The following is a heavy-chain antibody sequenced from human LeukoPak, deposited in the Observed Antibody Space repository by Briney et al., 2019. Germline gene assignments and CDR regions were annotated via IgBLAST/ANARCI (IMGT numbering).Heavy chain of an antibody. D-gene: IGHD4-17*01. J-gene: IGHJ6*03. V-gene: IGHV1-69*06. CDR1: GGTFSSYA. CDR3: ARGGDYGGVYYYYYMDV. Sequence: GASVKVSCKASGGTFSSYAISWVRQAPGQGLEWMGGIIPIFGTANYAQKFQGRVTITADKSTSTAYMELSSLRSEDTAVYYCARGGDYGGVYYYYYMDVWGKGTTVTVSS. CDR2: IIPIFGTA.